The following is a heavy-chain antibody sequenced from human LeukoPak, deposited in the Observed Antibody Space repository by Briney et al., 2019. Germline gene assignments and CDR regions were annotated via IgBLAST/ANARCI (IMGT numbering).Heavy chain of an antibody. CDR3: ARVGFRPNTLWWYYYGSGSYYNVNDY. Sequence: ASVKVSCKASGYTFTGYYMHWVRQAPGQGLEWMGWINPNSGGTNYAQKFQGRVTMTRDTSISTAYMELSRLRSDDTAVYYCARVGFRPNTLWWYYYGSGSYYNVNDYWGQGTLVTVSS. J-gene: IGHJ4*02. D-gene: IGHD3-10*01. V-gene: IGHV1-2*02. CDR1: GYTFTGYY. CDR2: INPNSGGT.